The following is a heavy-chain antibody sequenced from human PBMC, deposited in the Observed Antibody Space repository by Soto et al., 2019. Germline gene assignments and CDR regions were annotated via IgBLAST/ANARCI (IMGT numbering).Heavy chain of an antibody. J-gene: IGHJ6*02. CDR2: IHPGDSET. CDR3: ARRTGDLDYYYGMDV. V-gene: IGHV5-51*01. Sequence: GESLKISCQGSGYSFASYWIGWVRQMPGKGLEWMGIIHPGDSETRYSPSFQGQVTISADRSISTAYLQWSSLKASDTAMYYCARRTGDLDYYYGMDVWGQGTTVTVSS. CDR1: GYSFASYW. D-gene: IGHD7-27*01.